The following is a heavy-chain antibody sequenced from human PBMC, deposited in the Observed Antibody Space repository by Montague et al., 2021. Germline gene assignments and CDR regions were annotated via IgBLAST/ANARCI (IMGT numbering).Heavy chain of an antibody. CDR1: GFTLSTYN. CDR2: LLYDGNNE. D-gene: IGHD1-26*01. Sequence: SLRLSCAASGFTLSTYNIHWVRQAPGKGLEWVAALLYDGNNEYYXDSVKGRFTFSRDNSKNTLYLQMNSLRAEDAAVYYCARGGGGYLDYWGQGTLVTVSS. J-gene: IGHJ4*03. CDR3: ARGGGGYLDY. V-gene: IGHV3-30-3*01.